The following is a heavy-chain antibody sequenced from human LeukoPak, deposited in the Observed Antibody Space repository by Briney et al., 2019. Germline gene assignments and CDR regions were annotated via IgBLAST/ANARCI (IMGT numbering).Heavy chain of an antibody. Sequence: KASETLSLTCTFSGGSVSSDYCSWIRQPPGQGLEGIGYIYYNGSTNYYPSLQCRVTISVEPSMIQFSLKLRSVTAADTAVYSCARRRIGTESSGWFASGDYYFDFWGQPRMLSVCS. CDR1: GGSVSSDY. V-gene: IGHV4-59*02. CDR3: ARRRIGTESSGWFASGDYYFDF. J-gene: IGHJ4*02. D-gene: IGHD6-19*01. CDR2: IYYNGST.